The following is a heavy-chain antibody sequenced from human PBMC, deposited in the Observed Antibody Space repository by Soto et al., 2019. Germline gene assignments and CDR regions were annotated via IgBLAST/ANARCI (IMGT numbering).Heavy chain of an antibody. CDR1: DGSVSSVGYS. D-gene: IGHD5-12*01. CDR2: IYHTGRT. V-gene: IGHV4-30-2*01. Sequence: PSETLSLTCGVSDGSVSSVGYSWSWIRQPPGKGLEWIGYIYHTGRTYESVSTSYNPSLKSRVTISVDRSTNQFSLNLTSVTAAATAVSFCARGRSLVAAIEHFDYWGQGLLVTVSS. J-gene: IGHJ4*02. CDR3: ARGRSLVAAIEHFDY.